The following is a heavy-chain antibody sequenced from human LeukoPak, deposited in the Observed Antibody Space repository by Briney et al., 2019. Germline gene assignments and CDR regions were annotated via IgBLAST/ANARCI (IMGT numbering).Heavy chain of an antibody. Sequence: SETLSLTCTVSGGSISSSSYYWGWIRQPPGKGLKWIGSIYYSGSTYYNPSLKSRVTISVDTSKNQFSLKLSSVTAADTAVYYCARGPGSGSYVVWFDPWGQGTLVTVSS. CDR2: IYYSGST. J-gene: IGHJ5*02. CDR3: ARGPGSGSYVVWFDP. CDR1: GGSISSSSYY. D-gene: IGHD1-26*01. V-gene: IGHV4-39*01.